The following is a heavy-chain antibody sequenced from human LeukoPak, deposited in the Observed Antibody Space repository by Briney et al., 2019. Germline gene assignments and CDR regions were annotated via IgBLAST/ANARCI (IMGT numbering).Heavy chain of an antibody. V-gene: IGHV3-7*01. CDR1: GFTFSSYW. D-gene: IGHD3-3*01. J-gene: IGHJ4*02. CDR2: IKQDGSEK. CDR3: ARAPLARYDFWSGYYSLDY. Sequence: GESLRLSCAASGFTFSSYWMSWVRQAPGKGLEWVANIKQDGSEKYYVDSVKGRFTISRDNAKNSLYLQMNSLRAEDTAVYYCARAPLARYDFWSGYYSLDYWGQGTLVTVSS.